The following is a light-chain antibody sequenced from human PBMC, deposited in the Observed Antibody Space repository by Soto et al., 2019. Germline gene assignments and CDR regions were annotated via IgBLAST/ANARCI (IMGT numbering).Light chain of an antibody. V-gene: IGKV1-5*03. J-gene: IGKJ1*01. CDR1: QNIDIW. CDR3: QQYNSYSWT. Sequence: DIQMTQSPSTLSASVGDRVTITCRASQNIDIWLSWYQQKPGKAPSLLIYKASSLESGVPSRFSGSGSGTEFTLTISSLQPDDFATYYCQQYNSYSWTFGQGTKVDI. CDR2: KAS.